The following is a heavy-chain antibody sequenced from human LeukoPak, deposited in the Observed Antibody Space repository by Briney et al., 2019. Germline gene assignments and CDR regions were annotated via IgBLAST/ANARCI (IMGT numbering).Heavy chain of an antibody. Sequence: GESLRISCRGSGYSFTGYWISWVRQMPGKGLEWMGRIDPSDSYTNYSPSFQGHVTLSADKSISTAYLQWSSLKASDTAMYYCARHKRGTYITYWGQGTLVTVSS. J-gene: IGHJ4*02. CDR2: IDPSDSYT. CDR1: GYSFTGYW. CDR3: ARHKRGTYITY. V-gene: IGHV5-10-1*01. D-gene: IGHD3-10*01.